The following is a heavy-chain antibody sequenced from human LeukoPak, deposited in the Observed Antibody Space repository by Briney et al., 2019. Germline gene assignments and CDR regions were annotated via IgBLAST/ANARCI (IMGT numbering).Heavy chain of an antibody. CDR2: MNPNNGRT. CDR3: ARGSWITGTTSYYYHMDV. J-gene: IGHJ6*03. Sequence: ASVKVSCEASGYTFISYDINWVRQASGQGLEWMGWMNPNNGRTGYAQKFQGRVTMTRNSSISTLYMELNTLRSEDTAVYYCARGSWITGTTSYYYHMDVWGKGTTVTVSS. CDR1: GYTFISYD. D-gene: IGHD1-7*01. V-gene: IGHV1-8*01.